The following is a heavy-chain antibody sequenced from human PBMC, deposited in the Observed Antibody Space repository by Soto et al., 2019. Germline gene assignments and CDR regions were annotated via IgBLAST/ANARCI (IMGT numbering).Heavy chain of an antibody. D-gene: IGHD2-2*01. CDR2: IIPIFGTA. Sequence: SVKVSCKASGGTFSSYAISWVRQAPGQGLEWMGGIIPIFGTANYAQKFQGRVTITADESTSTAYMELSSLRSEDMAVYYCASSNCSSTSCYRGLYYYYYGMDVWGQGTTVTVSS. CDR1: GGTFSSYA. CDR3: ASSNCSSTSCYRGLYYYYYGMDV. J-gene: IGHJ6*02. V-gene: IGHV1-69*13.